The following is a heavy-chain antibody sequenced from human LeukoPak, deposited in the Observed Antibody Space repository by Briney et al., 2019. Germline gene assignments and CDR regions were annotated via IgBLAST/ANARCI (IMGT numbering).Heavy chain of an antibody. V-gene: IGHV3-30*04. Sequence: GGSLRLSCAASGFTFSSYAMHWVRQAPGKGLEWVAVISYDGSNKYYADSVKGRFTISRDNAKNSLYLQMNSLRAEDTAVYYCARDMTPDYYYYYMDVWGKGTTVTVSS. J-gene: IGHJ6*03. D-gene: IGHD3-16*01. CDR2: ISYDGSNK. CDR3: ARDMTPDYYYYYMDV. CDR1: GFTFSSYA.